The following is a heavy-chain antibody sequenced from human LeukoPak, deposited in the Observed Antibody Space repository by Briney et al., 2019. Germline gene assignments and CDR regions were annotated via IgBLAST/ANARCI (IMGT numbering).Heavy chain of an antibody. Sequence: PSETLSLTCTVSGGSISSYYWSWIRQPAGKGLEWIGRIYTSGSTNYNPSLQSRVTMSVDTSKNQFSLNLSSVTAADTAVYYCARDRSLDGYRQFDYWGQGTLVTVSS. D-gene: IGHD5-24*01. J-gene: IGHJ4*02. CDR3: ARDRSLDGYRQFDY. CDR1: GGSISSYY. CDR2: IYTSGST. V-gene: IGHV4-4*07.